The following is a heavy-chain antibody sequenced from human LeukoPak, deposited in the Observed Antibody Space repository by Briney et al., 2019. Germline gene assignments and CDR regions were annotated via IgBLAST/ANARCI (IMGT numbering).Heavy chain of an antibody. V-gene: IGHV1-69*04. CDR1: GGTFSSYA. D-gene: IGHD3-22*01. CDR3: AREDYYDSSGHDY. CDR2: IIPILGIA. J-gene: IGHJ4*02. Sequence: ASVKVSCKASGGTFSSYAISWVRQAPGQGLEWMGRIIPILGIANYAQKFQGRVTITADKSTSTAYMELSSLRSEDTAVYYCAREDYYDSSGHDYWGQGTLVTVSS.